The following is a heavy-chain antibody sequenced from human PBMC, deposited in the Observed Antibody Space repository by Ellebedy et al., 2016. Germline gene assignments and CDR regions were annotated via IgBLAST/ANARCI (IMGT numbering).Heavy chain of an antibody. J-gene: IGHJ4*02. D-gene: IGHD1-26*01. CDR2: IYYSGST. CDR3: ARDLRMGYFDY. CDR1: GGSISSYY. Sequence: SETLSPTXTVSGGSISSYYWSWIRQPPGKGLEWIGYIYYSGSTNYNPSLRSRVTISVDTSKNQFSLKLSSVTAADTAVYYCARDLRMGYFDYWGQGTLVTVSS. V-gene: IGHV4-59*01.